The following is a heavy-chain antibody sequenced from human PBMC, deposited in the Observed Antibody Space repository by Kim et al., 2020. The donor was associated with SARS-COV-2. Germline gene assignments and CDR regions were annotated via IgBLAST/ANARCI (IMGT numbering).Heavy chain of an antibody. CDR3: ACRDPLGTTGGVSGTLGV. V-gene: IGHV3-7*03. CDR1: GFTFSSYW. Sequence: GGSLRLPCAASGFTFSSYWMSWVRQAPGKGLEWVANINQDGSEKYYVDSVKCRFTISRDNAKNSLYLQMNSLRTEDTAVYYCACRDPLGTTGGVSGTLGVWGQGTSVTVSS. CDR2: INQDGSEK. J-gene: IGHJ6*02. D-gene: IGHD1-1*01.